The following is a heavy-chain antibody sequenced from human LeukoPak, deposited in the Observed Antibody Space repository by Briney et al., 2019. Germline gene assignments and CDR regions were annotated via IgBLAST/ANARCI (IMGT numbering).Heavy chain of an antibody. D-gene: IGHD4-17*01. CDR2: IYYSGST. CDR1: GGSISSYY. CDR3: ARHFNYGDYNFDY. V-gene: IGHV4-59*01. Sequence: PSETLSLTCTVPGGSISSYYWSWIRQPPGKGLEWIGYIYYSGSTNYNPSLKSRVTISVDTSKNQFSLKLSSVTAADTAVYYCARHFNYGDYNFDYWGQGTLVTVSS. J-gene: IGHJ4*02.